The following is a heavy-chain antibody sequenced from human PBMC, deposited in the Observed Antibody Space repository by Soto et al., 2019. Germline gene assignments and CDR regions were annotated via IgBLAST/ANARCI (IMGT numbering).Heavy chain of an antibody. CDR1: GGTFSSYT. Sequence: QVQLVQSGAEVKKPGSSVTVSCKASGGTFSSYTISWVRQAPGQGLEWMGGIIPIFGTANYAQKFQGRVTITAYEYTSTVYMELSSLGFEDTAVYYCAGGNHSLLQLWYFDLWGRGTLVTLSS. CDR2: IIPIFGTA. D-gene: IGHD5-12*01. J-gene: IGHJ2*01. V-gene: IGHV1-69*12. CDR3: AGGNHSLLQLWYFDL.